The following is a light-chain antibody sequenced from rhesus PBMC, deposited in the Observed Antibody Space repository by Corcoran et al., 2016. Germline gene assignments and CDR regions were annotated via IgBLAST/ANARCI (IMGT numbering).Light chain of an antibody. CDR1: QSVSSS. CDR3: QQYSNWPRT. Sequence: EIVLTQSPATLSLSPGERATLSCRASQSVSSSLAWYQQKPGQAPWLLIYDASSRATGIPDRFSGSGSRTDCTLTISSLEAEDVGVDYCQQYSNWPRTFGQGTKVEIK. CDR2: DAS. V-gene: IGKV3-42*02. J-gene: IGKJ1*01.